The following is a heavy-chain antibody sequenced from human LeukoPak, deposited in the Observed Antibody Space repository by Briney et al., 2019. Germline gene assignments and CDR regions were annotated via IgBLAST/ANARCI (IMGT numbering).Heavy chain of an antibody. CDR1: GFTFSSYA. V-gene: IGHV3-23*01. CDR3: AKDSSWEPTDAFDI. CDR2: ISGSGGST. Sequence: PGGSLRLSCAASGFTFSSYAMSWVRQAPGKGLEWVSAISGSGGSTYYADSVKGRFTISRDNAKNSLYLQMNSLRAEDMALYYCAKDSSWEPTDAFDIWGQGTMVTVSS. J-gene: IGHJ3*02. D-gene: IGHD1-26*01.